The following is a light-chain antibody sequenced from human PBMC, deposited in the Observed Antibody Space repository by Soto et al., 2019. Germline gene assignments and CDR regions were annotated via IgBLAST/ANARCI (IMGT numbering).Light chain of an antibody. Sequence: QSVLTQPASVSGSPGQSITISCTGTSTDIGGYDYVSWYQHHPSKAPKLLIYEVSNRPLGVSNRFAGSKSDNTASLTISGLQTEDEADYYCSSYTDTYTFVFGTGTKVT. V-gene: IGLV2-14*01. CDR1: STDIGGYDY. CDR2: EVS. J-gene: IGLJ1*01. CDR3: SSYTDTYTFV.